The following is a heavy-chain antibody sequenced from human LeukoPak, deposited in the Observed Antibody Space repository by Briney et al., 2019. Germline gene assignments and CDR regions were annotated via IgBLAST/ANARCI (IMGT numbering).Heavy chain of an antibody. Sequence: GRSLRLSCAASGFTFSIYWIHWVRQVPGKGLVWVSRINSDGSNTIYADSVRGRFTISRDNAKDTVFLQMNSLRGEDTAVYYCARDVVLAGTDAFDIWGQGTVVSVAS. CDR1: GFTFSIYW. D-gene: IGHD6-19*01. CDR3: ARDVVLAGTDAFDI. V-gene: IGHV3-74*01. J-gene: IGHJ3*02. CDR2: INSDGSNT.